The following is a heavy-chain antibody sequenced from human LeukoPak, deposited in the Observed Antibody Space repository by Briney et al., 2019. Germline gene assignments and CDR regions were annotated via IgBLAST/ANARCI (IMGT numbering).Heavy chain of an antibody. CDR3: ATPGWRDLFDY. D-gene: IGHD6-19*01. J-gene: IGHJ4*02. CDR2: IYYSGST. Sequence: SETLSLTCTVSGGSVSSGSYYWSWIRQPPGKGLEWIGYIYYSGSTNYNPSPKSRVTISVDTSKNQFSLKLSSVTAADTAVYYCATPGWRDLFDYWGQGTLVTVSS. CDR1: GGSVSSGSYY. V-gene: IGHV4-61*01.